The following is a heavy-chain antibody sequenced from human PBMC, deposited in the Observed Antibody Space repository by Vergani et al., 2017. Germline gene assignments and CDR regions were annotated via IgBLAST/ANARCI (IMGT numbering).Heavy chain of an antibody. CDR1: GYTFTNYA. CDR2: INSNSGNP. J-gene: IGHJ5*02. D-gene: IGHD2-15*01. V-gene: IGHV7-4-1*02. CDR3: VRTRSGSRTGGSCYSGWFDP. Sequence: QVQLVQSGSEVKKPGASVKVSCRASGYTFTNYALNWVRQAPGQGLEWMGWINSNSGNPTYAQGFKGRFVFSLDSSVSTSYLQINSLQPEDTAVYYCVRTRSGSRTGGSCYSGWFDPWGQGTLVTVSS.